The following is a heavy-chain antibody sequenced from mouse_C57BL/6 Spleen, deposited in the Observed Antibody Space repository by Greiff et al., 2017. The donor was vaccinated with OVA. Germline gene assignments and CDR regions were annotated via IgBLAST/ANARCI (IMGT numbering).Heavy chain of an antibody. V-gene: IGHV5-6*01. CDR3: ARDYDYAMDY. CDR1: GFTFSSYG. Sequence: EVMLVESGGDLVKPGGSLKLSCAASGFTFSSYGMSWVRQTPDKRLEWVATISSGGSYTYYPDSVKGRFTISRDNAKNTLYLQMSSLKSEDTAMYYCARDYDYAMDYWGQVTSVTVSS. CDR2: ISSGGSYT. J-gene: IGHJ4*01. D-gene: IGHD1-1*01.